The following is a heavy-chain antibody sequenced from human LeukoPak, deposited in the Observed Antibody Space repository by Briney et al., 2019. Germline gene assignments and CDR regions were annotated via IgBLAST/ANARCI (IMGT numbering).Heavy chain of an antibody. V-gene: IGHV1-2*02. D-gene: IGHD5-12*01. J-gene: IGHJ4*02. CDR1: GYSFTGYY. CDR2: INPNSGGT. Sequence: GESLKISCKGYGYSFTGYYMHWVRQAPGQGLEWMGWINPNSGGTNYAQKFQGRVTMTRDTSISTAYMELSRLRSDDTAVYYCAIGGNSGYDFLIGAIDYWGQGTLVTVSS. CDR3: AIGGNSGYDFLIGAIDY.